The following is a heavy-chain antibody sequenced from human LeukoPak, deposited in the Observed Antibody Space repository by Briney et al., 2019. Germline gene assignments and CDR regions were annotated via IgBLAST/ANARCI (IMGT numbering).Heavy chain of an antibody. CDR2: ISTSSRYI. CDR1: GFTLSNYD. J-gene: IGHJ5*02. D-gene: IGHD2-2*01. CDR3: ARADCSSSTCYLRRSWFDP. Sequence: GGSLRLSCAASGFTLSNYDMNWVRQAPGRGLEWVSYISTSSRYIYYKDSVRGRFTISRDDAKNSLYLEMNSMRAEDTAVYYCARADCSSSTCYLRRSWFDPWGQGTLVTVSS. V-gene: IGHV3-21*01.